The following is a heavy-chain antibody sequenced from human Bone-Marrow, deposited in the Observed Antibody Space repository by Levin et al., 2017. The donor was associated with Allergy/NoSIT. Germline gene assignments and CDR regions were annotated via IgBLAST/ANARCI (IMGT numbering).Heavy chain of an antibody. D-gene: IGHD2-15*01. Sequence: HAGGSRRLSCVGSEDMFRNYEMTWVRQAPGKGLEWISYISSSGNTITYADSVRGRFTVSRDNDRNSLYLHINSLRVEDTALYYCADLYCSSGTCFFDYWGRGTLVTVSP. CDR2: ISSSGNTI. CDR1: EDMFRNYE. CDR3: ADLYCSSGTCFFDY. J-gene: IGHJ4*02. V-gene: IGHV3-48*03.